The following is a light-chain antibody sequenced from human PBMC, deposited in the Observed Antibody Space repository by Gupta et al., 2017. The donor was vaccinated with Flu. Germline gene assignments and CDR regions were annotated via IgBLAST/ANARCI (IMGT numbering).Light chain of an antibody. CDR3: QQYTIWPPT. V-gene: IGKV3-15*01. J-gene: IGKJ4*01. Sequence: EESATHSCRASQSIGSNLAWYQQTPGQAPRLIMFDASTRATGFPARFSGSGSGTEFTLIISSRQSEDFAVYYCQQYTIWPPTFGGGTKVEIK. CDR1: QSIGSN. CDR2: DAS.